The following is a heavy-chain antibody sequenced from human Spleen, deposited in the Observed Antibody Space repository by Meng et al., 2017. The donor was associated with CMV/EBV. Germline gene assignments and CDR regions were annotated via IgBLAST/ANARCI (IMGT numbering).Heavy chain of an antibody. CDR3: ARGGVLGLGSFDY. CDR2: IYHSGST. V-gene: IGHV4-4*02. Sequence: CAVSGGSISNSNWWNWVRQPPGKGLEWIGEIYHSGSTNYNPSLKSRVTISVDKSKNQFSLKLSSVTAADTAVYYCARGGVLGLGSFDYWGQGTLVTVSS. D-gene: IGHD3-16*01. CDR1: GGSISNSNW. J-gene: IGHJ4*02.